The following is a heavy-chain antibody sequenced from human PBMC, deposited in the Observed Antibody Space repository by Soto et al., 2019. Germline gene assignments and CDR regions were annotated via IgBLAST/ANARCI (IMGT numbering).Heavy chain of an antibody. CDR1: GGTFSSYT. D-gene: IGHD6-25*01. CDR3: ARHNPQRGSGFHFDY. Sequence: QVQLVQSGAEVKKPGSSVKVSCKASGGTFSSYTISWVRQAPGQGLEWMGRIIPILGIANYAQKCQVTVTITADKSPITGYMELSSLRSDDTAVYYCARHNPQRGSGFHFDYWRQGTRVTVSS. V-gene: IGHV1-69*02. CDR2: IIPILGIA. J-gene: IGHJ4*02.